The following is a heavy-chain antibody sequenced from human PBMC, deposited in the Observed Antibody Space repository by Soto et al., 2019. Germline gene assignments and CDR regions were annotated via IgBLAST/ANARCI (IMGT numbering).Heavy chain of an antibody. V-gene: IGHV4-4*07. CDR2: IYTSGTT. CDR3: AREGASGFGMDV. J-gene: IGHJ6*02. D-gene: IGHD1-26*01. CDR1: DASIRSYY. Sequence: KASDTLSLTCNVSDASIRSYYWSWIRQPAGKALEWIGRIYTSGTTNYNPSLKSRATILVDTSKNQFSLKLSSVTAADTAVYYCAREGASGFGMDVWGQGTTVTVSS.